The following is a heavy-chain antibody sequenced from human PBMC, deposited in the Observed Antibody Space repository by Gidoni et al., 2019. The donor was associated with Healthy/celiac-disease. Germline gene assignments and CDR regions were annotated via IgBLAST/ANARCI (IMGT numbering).Heavy chain of an antibody. CDR2: ISGSGGST. Sequence: EVQLLESGGGLVQPGGSLRLSCAASGFTFSSYAMGWVRQAPGKGLEWVSAISGSGGSTYYADSVKGRFTISRDNSKNTLYLQMNSLRAEDTAVYYCAKDVLPMGLSDYWGQGTLVTVSS. CDR3: AKDVLPMGLSDY. CDR1: GFTFSSYA. D-gene: IGHD1-26*01. V-gene: IGHV3-23*01. J-gene: IGHJ4*02.